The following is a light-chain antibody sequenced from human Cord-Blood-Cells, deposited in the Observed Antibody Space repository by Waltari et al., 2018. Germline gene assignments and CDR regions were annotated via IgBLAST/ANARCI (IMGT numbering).Light chain of an antibody. Sequence: DIEMTQSPSSLSASLGDRVTITCRASQSISSSLNWYQQKPGNAPKPLIYAASRWQSGFPSRLSGRGSGTDFTLTISSRQPEVFATYYCQQSYSTPWTFGQGTKVEIK. V-gene: IGKV1-39*01. CDR3: QQSYSTPWT. J-gene: IGKJ1*01. CDR1: QSISSS. CDR2: AAS.